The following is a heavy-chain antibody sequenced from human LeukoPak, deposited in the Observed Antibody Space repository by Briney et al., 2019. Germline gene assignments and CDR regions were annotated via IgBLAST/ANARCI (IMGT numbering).Heavy chain of an antibody. D-gene: IGHD3-16*01. CDR1: GVSISNTSYY. V-gene: IGHV4-39*01. Sequence: PSETLSLTCTVSGVSISNTSYYWGWIRQTPGKGLEWIGSMWYRGSTYYSPSLRSRLIISVDASKNQYFLTLSPVTAADTAVYYCARQGGWGGALSFFDSWGQGTLITVSS. CDR3: ARQGGWGGALSFFDS. J-gene: IGHJ4*02. CDR2: MWYRGST.